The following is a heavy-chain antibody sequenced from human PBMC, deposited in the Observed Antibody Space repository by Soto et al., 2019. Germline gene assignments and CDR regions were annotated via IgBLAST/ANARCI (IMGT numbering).Heavy chain of an antibody. Sequence: SETLSLTCAVYGESFSGYYWTWIRQPPGKGLEWIGEIKHSGTSHYNPSLNSRVTISVDTSKNQFSLRLTSVTAADTAVYYCARGGLRYFDWHHWGQGTLVTVSS. CDR2: IKHSGTS. J-gene: IGHJ5*02. V-gene: IGHV4-34*01. CDR1: GESFSGYY. D-gene: IGHD3-9*01. CDR3: ARGGLRYFDWHH.